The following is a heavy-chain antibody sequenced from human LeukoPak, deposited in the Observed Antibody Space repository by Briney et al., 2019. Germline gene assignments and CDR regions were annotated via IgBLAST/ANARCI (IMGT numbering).Heavy chain of an antibody. CDR1: GITFSSHA. D-gene: IGHD4-23*01. CDR2: IRNNGATT. J-gene: IGHJ4*02. Sequence: GGSLRLSCAASGITFSSHAMTWVRQAPGKGLEWVASIRNNGATTDYADSVKGRFTISRDNSKSILYLQMNSLRDEDTAVYYCAKAYHDGGCLIDYWGQGTLVTVSS. CDR3: AKAYHDGGCLIDY. V-gene: IGHV3-23*01.